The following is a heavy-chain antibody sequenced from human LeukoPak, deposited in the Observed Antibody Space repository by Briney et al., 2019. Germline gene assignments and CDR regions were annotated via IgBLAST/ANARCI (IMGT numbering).Heavy chain of an antibody. CDR1: GGSISSNNW. D-gene: IGHD1-1*01. V-gene: IGHV4-4*02. Sequence: SETLSLTCAVSGGSISSNNWWGWVRQPPGKGLEWIGEIYHSGSPNYNPSLKSRVAISVDKSRNHFSLNLSSVTAADTAVYYCARVNINNWHSCDYWGQGTLVTVSS. CDR2: IYHSGSP. J-gene: IGHJ4*02. CDR3: ARVNINNWHSCDY.